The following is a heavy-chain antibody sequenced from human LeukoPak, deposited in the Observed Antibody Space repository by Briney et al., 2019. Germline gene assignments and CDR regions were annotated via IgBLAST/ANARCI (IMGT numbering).Heavy chain of an antibody. CDR2: IYYSGST. CDR3: ARGGRNIAVAGFDY. Sequence: SETLSLTCTVSGGSISSSSYYWGWIRQPPGKGLEWIGSIYYSGSTYYNPSLKSRVTISVDTSKNQFSLKLSSVTAADTAVYYCARGGRNIAVAGFDYWGQGTLVTVSS. CDR1: GGSISSSSYY. D-gene: IGHD6-19*01. J-gene: IGHJ4*02. V-gene: IGHV4-39*07.